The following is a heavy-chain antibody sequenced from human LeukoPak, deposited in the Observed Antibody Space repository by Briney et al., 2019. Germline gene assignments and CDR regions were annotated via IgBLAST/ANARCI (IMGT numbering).Heavy chain of an antibody. V-gene: IGHV3-30*18. CDR1: GFTFSSYG. D-gene: IGHD6-6*01. J-gene: IGHJ4*02. Sequence: PGGSLRLSCAASGFTFSSYGMHWVRQAPGKGLEWVAVISYDGSNKYYADSVKGRFTISRDNSKNTLYLQMNSLRAEDTAVYYCANSIAARYYFDYWGQGTLVTVSS. CDR3: ANSIAARYYFDY. CDR2: ISYDGSNK.